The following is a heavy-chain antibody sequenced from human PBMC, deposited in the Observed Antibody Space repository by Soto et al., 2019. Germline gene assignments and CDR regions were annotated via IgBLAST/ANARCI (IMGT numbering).Heavy chain of an antibody. J-gene: IGHJ5*02. CDR2: INAGNGNT. Sequence: GASVKVSCKASGYTFTSYAMHWVRQAPGQRLEWMGWINAGNGNTKYSQKFQGRVTITRDTSASTAYMELSSLRSEDAAVYYCARDPVVPAATYNWFDPWRQGTLVT. V-gene: IGHV1-3*01. CDR3: ARDPVVPAATYNWFDP. D-gene: IGHD2-2*01. CDR1: GYTFTSYA.